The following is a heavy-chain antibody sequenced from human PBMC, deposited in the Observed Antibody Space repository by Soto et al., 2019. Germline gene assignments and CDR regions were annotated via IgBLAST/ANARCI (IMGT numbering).Heavy chain of an antibody. CDR1: GFSFASSW. V-gene: IGHV3-7*05. CDR2: IKKDGSKI. CDR3: AIGVSTGGSRLNLAAFDI. Sequence: EVQLVESGGDLVQPGGSLRLSCAASGFSFASSWMTWVRQAPGKGLEWVANIKKDGSKINYLDSVRGRFTVSRDNAKNSLSLEMTSLTAEDTALSYCAIGVSTGGSRLNLAAFDIWGQGTMVTVSS. J-gene: IGHJ3*02. D-gene: IGHD3-16*01.